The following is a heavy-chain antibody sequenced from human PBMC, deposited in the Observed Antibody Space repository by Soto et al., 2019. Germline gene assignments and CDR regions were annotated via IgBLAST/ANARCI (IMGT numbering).Heavy chain of an antibody. D-gene: IGHD4-4*01. CDR1: GYTFTNYY. CDR2: MNPRSGGS. CDR3: ARSDDSTSYPLDL. V-gene: IGHV1-2*02. J-gene: IGHJ5*02. Sequence: GASVKVSCKASGYTFTNYYMHWLRQAPGQGLEWMGWMNPRSGGSKYAQAFQDRVTMTRDAYISTAYMEMTSLRHGDTAVYFCARSDDSTSYPLDLWGPGTLVTVSS.